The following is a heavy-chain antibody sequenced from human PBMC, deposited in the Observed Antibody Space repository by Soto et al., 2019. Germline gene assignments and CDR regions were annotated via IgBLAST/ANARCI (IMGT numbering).Heavy chain of an antibody. Sequence: GGSLRLSCTASGFTFGDYAMSWFRQAPGKGLEWVGFIRSKAYGGTTEYAASVKGRFTISRDDSKSIAYLQMNSLKTEDTAVYYCTRAVPSDTIFGVVIDAFDIWGQGTMVTVSS. D-gene: IGHD3-3*01. V-gene: IGHV3-49*03. CDR3: TRAVPSDTIFGVVIDAFDI. CDR2: IRSKAYGGTT. J-gene: IGHJ3*02. CDR1: GFTFGDYA.